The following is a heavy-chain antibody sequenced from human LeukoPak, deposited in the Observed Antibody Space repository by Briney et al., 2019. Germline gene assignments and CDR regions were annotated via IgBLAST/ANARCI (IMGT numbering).Heavy chain of an antibody. CDR3: ARHEEEDGYNAKTIDY. Sequence: SETLSLTCTVSGGTISSSSNYWRWVRQPPGKGLVWIGTDYTTVSTTYSNPSLKGQDTISVDTSKNQSSLKLSSVTAADTAVYYCARHEEEDGYNAKTIDYWGQGTLVTVSS. CDR1: GGTISSSSNY. D-gene: IGHD5-24*01. J-gene: IGHJ4*02. CDR2: DYTTVSTT. V-gene: IGHV4-39*01.